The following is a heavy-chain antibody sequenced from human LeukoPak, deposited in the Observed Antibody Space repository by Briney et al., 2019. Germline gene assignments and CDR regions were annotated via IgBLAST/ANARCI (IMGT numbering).Heavy chain of an antibody. J-gene: IGHJ5*02. CDR2: INPNSGGT. D-gene: IGHD2-15*01. CDR1: GYTFTGYY. CDR3: ASGSGYCSGGSCYLDGYWFDP. V-gene: IGHV1-2*02. Sequence: ASVKVSCKASGYTFTGYYMHWVRQAPGQGLEWMGWINPNSGGTNYAQKFQGRVTMTRDTSISTAYMELSRLRSDDTAVYYCASGSGYCSGGSCYLDGYWFDPWGQGTLVTVSS.